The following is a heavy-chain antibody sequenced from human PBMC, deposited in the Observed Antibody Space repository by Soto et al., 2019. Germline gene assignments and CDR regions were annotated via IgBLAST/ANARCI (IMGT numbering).Heavy chain of an antibody. Sequence: PGGSLRLSCAASGFTFSDYYMSWIRQAPGKGLEWVSYISSSGSTIYYADSVKGRFTISRDNAKNSLYLQMNSLRAEDTAVYYCASRYSSLRYFDYWGQGTLVTVSS. CDR1: GFTFSDYY. V-gene: IGHV3-11*01. D-gene: IGHD6-19*01. J-gene: IGHJ4*02. CDR2: ISSSGSTI. CDR3: ASRYSSLRYFDY.